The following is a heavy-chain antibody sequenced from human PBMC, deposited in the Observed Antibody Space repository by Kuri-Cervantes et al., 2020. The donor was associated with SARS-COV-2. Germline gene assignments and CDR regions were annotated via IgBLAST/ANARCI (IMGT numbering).Heavy chain of an antibody. Sequence: GGSLRLSCAASGFTFSSYSMNWVRQAPGKGLEWVGFIRSKAYGGTTEYAASVKGRFTISRDDSKSIAYLQMNSLKTEDTAVYYCTRDFPVGATTTYYYYYYGMDVWGQGTTVTVSS. V-gene: IGHV3-49*04. J-gene: IGHJ6*02. CDR2: IRSKAYGGTT. CDR3: TRDFPVGATTTYYYYYYGMDV. D-gene: IGHD1-26*01. CDR1: GFTFSSYS.